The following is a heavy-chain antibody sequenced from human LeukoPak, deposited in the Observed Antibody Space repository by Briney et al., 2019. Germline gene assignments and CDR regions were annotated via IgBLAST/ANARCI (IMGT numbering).Heavy chain of an antibody. D-gene: IGHD4-11*01. V-gene: IGHV3-53*01. J-gene: IGHJ6*02. CDR1: GFTVSSNY. Sequence: GGSLRLSCAASGFTVSSNYMSWVRQAPGKGLEWVSVIYSGGSTYYADSVKGRFTISRDNSKNTLYLQMNSLRAEDTAVYYCASAYSNYYYGMDVWGQGTTVTVSS. CDR3: ASAYSNYYYGMDV. CDR2: IYSGGST.